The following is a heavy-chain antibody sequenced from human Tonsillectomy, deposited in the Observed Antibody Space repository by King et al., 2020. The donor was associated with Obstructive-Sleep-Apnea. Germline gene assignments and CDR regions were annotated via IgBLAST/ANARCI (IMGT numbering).Heavy chain of an antibody. Sequence: VQLVESGGGVVQPGRSLRLSCEVSGFTFRSYGMHWVRQAPGKGLEWVAVIWYDGSYKYYADSVKGRFTISSDNSKNTLYLEMRSLRVEDTAVYYCARDYIEVVVAGSQVGMDVWGQGTSVTVSS. D-gene: IGHD2-15*01. CDR3: ARDYIEVVVAGSQVGMDV. CDR2: IWYDGSYK. J-gene: IGHJ6*02. V-gene: IGHV3-33*01. CDR1: GFTFRSYG.